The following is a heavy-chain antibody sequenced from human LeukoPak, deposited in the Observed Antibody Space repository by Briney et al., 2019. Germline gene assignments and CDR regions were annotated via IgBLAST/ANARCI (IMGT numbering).Heavy chain of an antibody. CDR1: AFTFSSYA. CDR3: ARGPNSNWSGLDF. V-gene: IGHV3-74*01. J-gene: IGHJ4*02. Sequence: GGSLRLSCAASAFTFSSYAMSWARQLPGKGLVWVSRISPTGSTTSYADSVKGRFTVSRDNAKNTLYLQVNNLRAEDTAVYYCARGPNSNWSGLDFWGQGTLVAVSS. D-gene: IGHD6-6*01. CDR2: ISPTGSTT.